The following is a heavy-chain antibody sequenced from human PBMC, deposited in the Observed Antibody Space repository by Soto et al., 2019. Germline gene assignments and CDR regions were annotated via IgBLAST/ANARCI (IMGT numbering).Heavy chain of an antibody. CDR1: GGTFSSYA. CDR3: ARDPSSPYCGGDCAIYYYYYGMDV. CDR2: NIPIFGTA. J-gene: IGHJ6*02. D-gene: IGHD2-21*02. V-gene: IGHV1-69*13. Sequence: SVKVSCKASGGTFSSYAISWVRQAPGQGLEWMGGNIPIFGTANYAQKFQGRVTITADESTSTAYMELSSLRSEDTAVYYCARDPSSPYCGGDCAIYYYYYGMDVWGQGTTVTVS.